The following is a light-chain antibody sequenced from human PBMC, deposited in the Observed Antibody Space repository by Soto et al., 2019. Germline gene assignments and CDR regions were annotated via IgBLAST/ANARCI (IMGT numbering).Light chain of an antibody. CDR3: QQSYSAPYT. J-gene: IGKJ2*01. Sequence: DIQMTQSPSSLSASVGDRVTITCRASQSISSYLNWYQQKPGKAPNLLIYAAYFLQRGVPSRFGGSGSGTDFTLIISSLQPEDFATYYCQQSYSAPYTFGQGTKLEIK. CDR2: AAY. CDR1: QSISSY. V-gene: IGKV1-39*01.